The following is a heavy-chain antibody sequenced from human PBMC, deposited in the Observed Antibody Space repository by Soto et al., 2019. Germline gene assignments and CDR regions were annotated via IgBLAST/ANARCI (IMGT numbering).Heavy chain of an antibody. CDR3: AKAGSSRDYYGMDV. J-gene: IGHJ6*02. CDR1: GFTFSSYG. V-gene: IGHV3-30*18. Sequence: PGGSLRLSCAASGFTFSSYGMHWVRQAPGKGLEWVAVISYDGSNKYYADSVKGRFTISRDNSKNTLYLQMNSLRAEDTAVYYCAKAGSSRDYYGMDVWGQGTTVTVSS. CDR2: ISYDGSNK. D-gene: IGHD6-6*01.